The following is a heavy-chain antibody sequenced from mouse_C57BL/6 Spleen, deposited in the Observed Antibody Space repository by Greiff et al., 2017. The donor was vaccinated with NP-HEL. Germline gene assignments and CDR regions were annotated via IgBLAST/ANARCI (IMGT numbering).Heavy chain of an antibody. V-gene: IGHV1-52*01. CDR3: ARSYDYDAYAMDY. J-gene: IGHJ4*01. CDR1: GYTFTSYW. CDR2: IDPSDSET. Sequence: QVQLQQPGAELVRPGSSVKLSCKASGYTFTSYWMHWVKQRPIQGLEWIGNIDPSDSETHYNQKFKDKATLTVDKSSSTAYMQLSSLTSEDSAVYYCARSYDYDAYAMDYWGQGTSVTVSS. D-gene: IGHD2-4*01.